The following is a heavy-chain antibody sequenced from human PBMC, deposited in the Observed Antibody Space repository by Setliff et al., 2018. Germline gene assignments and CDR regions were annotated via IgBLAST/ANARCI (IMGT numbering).Heavy chain of an antibody. V-gene: IGHV4-59*01. CDR1: GGSFTTYY. Sequence: SETLSLTCTVSGGSFTTYYWSWIRQSPGKGLEWIGYIYYSGSTNYNPSLKSRVSISVDTSKNQFSLRLTSVTAADTAVYFCAAVGIDAGGGWFDPWGHGIPVTVSS. CDR3: AAVGIDAGGGWFDP. D-gene: IGHD1-26*01. CDR2: IYYSGST. J-gene: IGHJ5*02.